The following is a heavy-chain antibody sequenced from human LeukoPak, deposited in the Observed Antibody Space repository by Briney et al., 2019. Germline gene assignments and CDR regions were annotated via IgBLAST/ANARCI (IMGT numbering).Heavy chain of an antibody. CDR2: IYTSGST. V-gene: IGHV4-61*02. Sequence: TLSLTCTVSGGSISSGSYYWSWIRQPAGKGLEWIGRIYTSGSTNYNPSLKSRVTISVDTSKNQFSLKLSSVTAADTAVYYCARGIVVVAQLGYYYYYMDVWGKGTTVTISS. CDR1: GGSISSGSYY. J-gene: IGHJ6*03. CDR3: ARGIVVVAQLGYYYYYMDV. D-gene: IGHD2-15*01.